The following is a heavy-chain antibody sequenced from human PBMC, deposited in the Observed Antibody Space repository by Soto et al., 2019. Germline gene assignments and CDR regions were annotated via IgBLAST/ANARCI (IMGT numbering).Heavy chain of an antibody. Sequence: PSQTLSRTCAISGDSISSNSAAWNWSRQAPSRGLEWLGRTYYRSKWYNDYAVSVKSRITINPDTSKNQFSLQLNSVTPEDTAVYYCARELQYSSSSSKFDPWGQGTLVTVSS. J-gene: IGHJ5*02. CDR2: TYYRSKWYN. CDR3: ARELQYSSSSSKFDP. V-gene: IGHV6-1*01. CDR1: GDSISSNSAA. D-gene: IGHD6-6*01.